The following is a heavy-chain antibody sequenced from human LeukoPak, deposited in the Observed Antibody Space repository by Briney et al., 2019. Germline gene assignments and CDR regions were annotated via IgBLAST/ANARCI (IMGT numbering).Heavy chain of an antibody. V-gene: IGHV3-21*01. D-gene: IGHD5-24*01. CDR1: GFTFSSYS. CDR3: ASRSLLDLTEMGVFDI. J-gene: IGHJ3*02. CDR2: ISSSSSYI. Sequence: GGSLRLSCAASGFTFSSYSMNWVRQAPGKGLEWVSSISSSSSYIYYADSVKGRFTISRDNAKNSLYLQMNSLRAEDTAVYYCASRSLLDLTEMGVFDIWGQGTMVTVSS.